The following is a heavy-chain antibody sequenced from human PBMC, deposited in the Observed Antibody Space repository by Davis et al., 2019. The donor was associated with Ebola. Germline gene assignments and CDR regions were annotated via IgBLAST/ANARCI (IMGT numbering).Heavy chain of an antibody. CDR2: IIPLLGAA. V-gene: IGHV1-69*08. CDR1: GDTFNNYS. Sequence: SVKVSCKASGDTFNNYSFRWVRQAPGQGLEWMGRIIPLLGAANYAPKFQGRISLTADTSTSTVYLELSSLKFDDTAVYYCERGRYITTPALWGQGTLVTVSS. D-gene: IGHD2-15*01. J-gene: IGHJ4*02. CDR3: ERGRYITTPAL.